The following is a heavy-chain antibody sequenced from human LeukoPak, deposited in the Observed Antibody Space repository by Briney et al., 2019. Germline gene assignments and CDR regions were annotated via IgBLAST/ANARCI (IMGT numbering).Heavy chain of an antibody. Sequence: KPSETLSLTCIVSGGAISTYYWSWIRQPPGKRLEWIGYVYYSGNTNYNPSLKSRVTISIDTYKHQFSLKLSSVTAADTAVYYCARVGNGHFDYWGQGTLVTVSS. CDR2: VYYSGNT. V-gene: IGHV4-59*01. J-gene: IGHJ4*02. CDR1: GGAISTYY. D-gene: IGHD2-8*01. CDR3: ARVGNGHFDY.